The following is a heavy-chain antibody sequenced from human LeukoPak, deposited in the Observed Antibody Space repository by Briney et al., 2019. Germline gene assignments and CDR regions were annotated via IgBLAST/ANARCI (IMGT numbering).Heavy chain of an antibody. J-gene: IGHJ4*02. CDR2: FDPEDGET. D-gene: IGHD3-22*01. CDR3: ATRLSLGYYDPHFGY. Sequence: ASVKVSCKVSGYTLTELSMHWVRQAPGKGLEWMGGFDPEDGETIYAQKFQGRVTMTEDTSTDTACMELSSLRSEDTAVYYCATRLSLGYYDPHFGYWGQGTLVTVSS. V-gene: IGHV1-24*01. CDR1: GYTLTELS.